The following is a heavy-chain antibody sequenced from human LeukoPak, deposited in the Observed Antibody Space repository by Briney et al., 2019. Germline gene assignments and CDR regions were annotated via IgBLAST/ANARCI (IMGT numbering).Heavy chain of an antibody. D-gene: IGHD3-10*01. V-gene: IGHV4-39*01. CDR1: GDSIGSSSYY. J-gene: IGHJ4*02. Sequence: KPSETLSLTCTVSGDSIGSSSYYWGWVRQPPGKGLEWIGSMDYSGSTHYNSSLKSRVTISADTSKNQFSLKLSSVTAADTAVYYCARHSPGSYYKPLENWGQGSLVTASS. CDR3: ARHSPGSYYKPLEN. CDR2: MDYSGST.